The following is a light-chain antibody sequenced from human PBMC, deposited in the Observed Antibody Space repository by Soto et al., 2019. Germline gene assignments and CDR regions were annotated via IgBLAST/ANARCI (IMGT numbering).Light chain of an antibody. CDR1: QSVSSN. Sequence: EIVMTQSPATLSVSHGERATLSCRASQSVSSNLAWYQQKPGQAPRLLIHGTSNRATGIPDRFSGSGSGTDFTLTLSRLEPEDIAVYYCEYYGNSPIFGGGTKVDIK. J-gene: IGKJ4*01. CDR3: EYYGNSPI. CDR2: GTS. V-gene: IGKV3-20*01.